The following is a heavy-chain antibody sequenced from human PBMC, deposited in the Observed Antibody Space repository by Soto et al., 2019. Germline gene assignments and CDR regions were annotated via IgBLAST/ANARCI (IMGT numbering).Heavy chain of an antibody. CDR1: GGSISSYY. V-gene: IGHV4-4*07. CDR2: IYTSGST. Sequence: SETLSLTCTVSGGSISSYYWSWIRQPAGKGLEWIGRIYTSGSTNYNPSLKSRVTMSVDTSKNQFSLKLSSVTAADTAVYYCARSSGMYSSSWYYFDYWGQGTLVTVSS. D-gene: IGHD6-13*01. CDR3: ARSSGMYSSSWYYFDY. J-gene: IGHJ4*02.